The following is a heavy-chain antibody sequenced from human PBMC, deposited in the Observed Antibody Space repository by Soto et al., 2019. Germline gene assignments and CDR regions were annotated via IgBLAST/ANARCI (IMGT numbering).Heavy chain of an antibody. CDR1: GFSFSDHY. CDR2: IRNKANSDTT. CDR3: TPLDGGFHI. J-gene: IGHJ3*02. D-gene: IGHD2-15*01. Sequence: EVQVVESGGGLVQPGGSLRLSCAASGFSFSDHYMDWVRQAPGKGLEWVGRIRNKANSDTTEYAASVKDRFTISRDDSRNSLDLQMNSLKTEDAALYYCTPLDGGFHIWGQGSMVTVSS. V-gene: IGHV3-72*01.